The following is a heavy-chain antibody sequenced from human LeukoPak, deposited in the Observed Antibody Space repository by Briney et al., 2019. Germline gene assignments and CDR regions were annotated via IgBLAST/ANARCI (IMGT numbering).Heavy chain of an antibody. V-gene: IGHV3-21*01. CDR3: ASGITMVRGPTHFDY. D-gene: IGHD3-10*01. Sequence: GGSLRLSCAASGFTFSSYSMNWVRQAPGKGLEWVSSISSSSSYRYYADSVKGRFTISRDNAENSLYLQMNSLRAEDTAVYYCASGITMVRGPTHFDYWGQGTLVTVSS. J-gene: IGHJ4*02. CDR2: ISSSSSYR. CDR1: GFTFSSYS.